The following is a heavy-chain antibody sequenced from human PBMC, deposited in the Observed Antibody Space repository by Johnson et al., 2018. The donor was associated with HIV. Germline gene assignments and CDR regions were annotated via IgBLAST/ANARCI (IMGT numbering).Heavy chain of an antibody. J-gene: IGHJ3*02. CDR1: AFTFSSYS. D-gene: IGHD3-16*01. CDR2: ISYSSTTL. CDR3: AREKTPYGYVWGSYWGAFDI. V-gene: IGHV3-48*01. Sequence: VQLVESGGALVQPGGSLRLSCAASAFTFSSYSMNWVRQAPGKGLEWVSYISYSSTTLYYADSVKGRFTISRDNVKNSLYLQMNSLRAEDTAVYYCAREKTPYGYVWGSYWGAFDIWGQGTMVTVSS.